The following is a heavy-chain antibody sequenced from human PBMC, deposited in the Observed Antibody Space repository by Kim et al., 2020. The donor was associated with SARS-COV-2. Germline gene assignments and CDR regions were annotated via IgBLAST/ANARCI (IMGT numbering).Heavy chain of an antibody. J-gene: IGHJ6*02. V-gene: IGHV3-30*18. CDR1: GFTFSSYG. D-gene: IGHD5-12*01. CDR3: AKDLGYSGYDWIRYYYYYGMDV. Sequence: GGSLRLSCAASGFTFSSYGMHWVRQAPGKGLEWVAVISYDGSNKYYADSVKGRFTISRDNSKNTLYLQMNSLRAEDTAVYYCAKDLGYSGYDWIRYYYYYGMDVWGQGTTVTVSS. CDR2: ISYDGSNK.